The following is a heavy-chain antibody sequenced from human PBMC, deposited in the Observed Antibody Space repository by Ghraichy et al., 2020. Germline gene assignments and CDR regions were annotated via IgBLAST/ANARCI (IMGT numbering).Heavy chain of an antibody. Sequence: ESLNISCTVSGGSISSYYWSWIRQPPGKGLEWIGYIYYSGSTNYNPSLKSRVTISVDTSKNQFSLKLSSVTAADTAVYYCARQNDFWSGYSWGQGTLVTVSS. CDR2: IYYSGST. V-gene: IGHV4-59*08. CDR1: GGSISSYY. CDR3: ARQNDFWSGYS. D-gene: IGHD3-3*01. J-gene: IGHJ4*02.